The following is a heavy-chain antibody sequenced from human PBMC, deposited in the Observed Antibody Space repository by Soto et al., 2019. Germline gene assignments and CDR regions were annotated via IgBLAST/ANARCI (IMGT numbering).Heavy chain of an antibody. Sequence: KPSETLSLTCTSSCGSITGSSHFWGWVRQPPGKGLEWIGTIYFTGNTYYTPSLKSRLTMSIDTSKNEFSLRLNSVTAADTAVYYCAGQTFTIAAASYGRSNWFDPWGPGTLVTVSS. D-gene: IGHD6-25*01. CDR2: IYFTGNT. J-gene: IGHJ5*02. CDR1: CGSITGSSHF. V-gene: IGHV4-39*01. CDR3: AGQTFTIAAASYGRSNWFDP.